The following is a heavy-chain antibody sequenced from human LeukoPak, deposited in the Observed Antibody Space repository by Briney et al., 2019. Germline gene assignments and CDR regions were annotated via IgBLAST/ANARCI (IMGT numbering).Heavy chain of an antibody. Sequence: GGSLRPSCAASGFTFSSYAMHWVRQAPGKGLAWVAVISYDGSNKYYADSVKGRFTISRDNSKNTLYLQMNSLRAEDTAVYYCAREGGSSWYGFLPENNWFDPWGQGTLVTVSS. CDR1: GFTFSSYA. J-gene: IGHJ5*02. D-gene: IGHD6-13*01. CDR2: ISYDGSNK. V-gene: IGHV3-30*04. CDR3: AREGGSSWYGFLPENNWFDP.